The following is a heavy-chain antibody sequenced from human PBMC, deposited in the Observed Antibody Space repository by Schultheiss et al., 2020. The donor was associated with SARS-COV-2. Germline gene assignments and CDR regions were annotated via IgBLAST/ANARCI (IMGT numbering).Heavy chain of an antibody. CDR1: GFTFDNYA. CDR2: ISWNSGRT. Sequence: GGSLRLSCAASGFTFDNYAMYWVRQAPGKGLEWVSGISWNSGRTGYADSVKGRFTISRDNAKKSLYLQMNSLRPEDTAWYYCAKSGGSYSNDYYYYLDVWGKGTTVTAP. J-gene: IGHJ6*03. D-gene: IGHD1-26*01. CDR3: AKSGGSYSNDYYYYLDV. V-gene: IGHV3-9*01.